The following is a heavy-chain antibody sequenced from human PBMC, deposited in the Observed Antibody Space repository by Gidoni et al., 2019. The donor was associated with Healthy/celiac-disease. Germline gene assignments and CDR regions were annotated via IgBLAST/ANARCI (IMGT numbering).Heavy chain of an antibody. V-gene: IGHV1-18*01. Sequence: QGQLVQSGAEVKKTGASVKVSCKASGYTFTSYGISWVRQAPGQGLEWMGWISAYNGNTNYAQKLQGRVTMTTDTSTSTAYMELSRLRSDDTAVYYCARDGGIEAAGTGAFDIWGQGTMVTVSS. CDR2: ISAYNGNT. J-gene: IGHJ3*02. CDR1: GYTFTSYG. CDR3: ARDGGIEAAGTGAFDI. D-gene: IGHD6-13*01.